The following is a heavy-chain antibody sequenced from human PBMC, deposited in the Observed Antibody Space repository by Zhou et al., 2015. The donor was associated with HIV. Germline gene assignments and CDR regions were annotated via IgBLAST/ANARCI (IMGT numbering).Heavy chain of an antibody. J-gene: IGHJ4*02. CDR2: IIPVLGTA. D-gene: IGHD3-22*01. CDR1: GGTFSSYA. V-gene: IGHV1-69*06. CDR3: ATGLGLLRDRFDY. Sequence: QVQLVQSGAEVKKPGSSVKVSCKASGGTFSSYAISWVRQAPGQGLEWVGGIIPVLGTAKYAQKLQGRVSITADRSTSTAYMELSSLRSEDTAVYYCATGLGLLRDRFDYWGQGTLVTVSS.